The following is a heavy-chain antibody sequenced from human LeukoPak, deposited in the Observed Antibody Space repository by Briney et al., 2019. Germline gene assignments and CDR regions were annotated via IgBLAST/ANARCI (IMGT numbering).Heavy chain of an antibody. V-gene: IGHV4-34*01. CDR1: DGSPSGYY. CDR2: IDHSGNT. J-gene: IGHJ4*02. Sequence: PSETLSLTCAVYDGSPSGYYWTWIRQPPGKGLEWIGEIDHSGNTNYNPSLKSRVTISVDTSKNQFSLNLSSVTAADTAVYYCARVVAHFDYWGQGTLVTVSS. D-gene: IGHD2-15*01. CDR3: ARVVAHFDY.